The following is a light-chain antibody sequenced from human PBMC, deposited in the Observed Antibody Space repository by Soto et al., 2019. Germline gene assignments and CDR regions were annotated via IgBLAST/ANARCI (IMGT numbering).Light chain of an antibody. J-gene: IGKJ2*01. CDR1: QRIDNF. Sequence: DIQMTQSPSFLSASVGDRVTITCRARQRIDNFLNWYQQKPGKAPKLLIYGASSLQSGVPSRFSGSGSGTDFTLTIASLQPEDSATYHCQQRYKTSLSSFGQGTKVEIK. V-gene: IGKV1-39*01. CDR2: GAS. CDR3: QQRYKTSLSS.